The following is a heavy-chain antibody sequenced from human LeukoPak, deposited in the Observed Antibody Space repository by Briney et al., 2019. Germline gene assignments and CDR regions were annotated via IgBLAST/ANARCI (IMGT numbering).Heavy chain of an antibody. CDR2: IIPILGIA. CDR1: GGTFSSYA. D-gene: IGHD5-24*01. V-gene: IGHV1-69*04. CDR3: ARPKRWLQHFDY. Sequence: ASVKVSCKASGGTFSSYAISWVRQAPGQGLEWMGRIIPILGIANYAQKFQGRVTITADKSTSTAYMELSSLRSEDTAVYYCARPKRWLQHFDYWGQGTLVTVSS. J-gene: IGHJ4*02.